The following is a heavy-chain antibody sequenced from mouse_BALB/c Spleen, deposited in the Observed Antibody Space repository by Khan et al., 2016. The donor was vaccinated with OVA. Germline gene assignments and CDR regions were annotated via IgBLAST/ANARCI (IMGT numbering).Heavy chain of an antibody. D-gene: IGHD2-2*01. CDR1: GFTFSSYA. Sequence: EVELVESGGGLVKPGGSLKLSCSASGFTFSSYAMSWVRQTPEKRLELVATISSGGHYTFYPDSVKGRFTISRDNARNTLYLQMSSLRSEDTAMYYCARSLVDYYAMDYWGQGTSGTVSS. CDR3: ARSLVDYYAMDY. J-gene: IGHJ4*01. CDR2: ISSGGHYT. V-gene: IGHV5-9-3*01.